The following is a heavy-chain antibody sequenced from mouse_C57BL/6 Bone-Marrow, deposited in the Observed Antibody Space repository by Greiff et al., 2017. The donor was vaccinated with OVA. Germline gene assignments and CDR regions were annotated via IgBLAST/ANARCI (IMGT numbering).Heavy chain of an antibody. V-gene: IGHV5-15*01. CDR2: ISNLAYSI. D-gene: IGHD2-5*01. CDR3: ERHRSVVTGRTSAYFDV. CDR1: GFTFSDYG. Sequence: EVNVVETGGGLVQPGGSLKLSCAASGFTFSDYGMAWGRQAPRKGPVRVVFISNLAYSIYYADTVTGRFPISRENAKNTLYQELSSRRSEDTAMYSCERHRSVVTGRTSAYFDVWGTGTTVTVSS. J-gene: IGHJ1*03.